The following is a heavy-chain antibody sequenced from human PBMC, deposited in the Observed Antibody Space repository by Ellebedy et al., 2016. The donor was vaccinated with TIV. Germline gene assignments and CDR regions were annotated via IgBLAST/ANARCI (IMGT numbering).Heavy chain of an antibody. V-gene: IGHV5-10-1*01. CDR1: GYSFTSYW. CDR3: ATDIVATILPLY. D-gene: IGHD5-12*01. Sequence: KVSCKGSGYSFTSYWISWVRQMPGKGLEWMGRIDPSDSYTNYSQSFQGHVTISADKSISTAYLQWSSLKASDTAMYYCATDIVATILPLYWGQGTLVSVSS. CDR2: IDPSDSYT. J-gene: IGHJ4*02.